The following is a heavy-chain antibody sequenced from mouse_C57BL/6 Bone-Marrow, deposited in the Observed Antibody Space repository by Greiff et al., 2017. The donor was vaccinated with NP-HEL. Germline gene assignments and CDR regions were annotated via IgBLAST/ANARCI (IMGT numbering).Heavy chain of an antibody. D-gene: IGHD1-1*01. V-gene: IGHV12-3*01. CDR2: ITHSGEP. CDR1: GFPITSGYY. Sequence: VQLQESGPGLVKPSQSLFLTCSITGFPITSGYYWIWIRQSPGKPLEWMGYITHSGEPFYNPSLQSPISITIDTSKNQFCLQWNAVTTEDTAMYYCAGDIIYDYGSSYPYWYVDVWGTGTTVTVSS. J-gene: IGHJ1*03. CDR3: AGDIIYDYGSSYPYWYVDV.